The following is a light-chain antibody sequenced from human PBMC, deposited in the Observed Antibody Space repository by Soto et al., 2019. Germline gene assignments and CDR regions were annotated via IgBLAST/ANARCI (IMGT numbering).Light chain of an antibody. V-gene: IGKV3-20*01. CDR3: QQYNNWPPAT. CDR1: QSVTRNY. J-gene: IGKJ1*01. CDR2: GAS. Sequence: EIVVTQSPGTLSLSPGERATLSCRASQSVTRNYVAWFQQKPGQAPSLLIYGASSRATGIPDRFSGSGSGTDFTLTISSLQSEDFAVYYCQQYNNWPPATFGQGTKVDIK.